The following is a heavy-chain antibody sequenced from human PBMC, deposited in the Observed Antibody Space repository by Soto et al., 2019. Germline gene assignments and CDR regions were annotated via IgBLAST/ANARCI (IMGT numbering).Heavy chain of an antibody. V-gene: IGHV3-23*01. CDR2: ISGSGGST. Sequence: GGSLRLSCAASGFTFSSYAMSWVRQAPGKGLEWVSAISGSGGSTYYADSVKGRFTISRDNSKNTLYLQMNSLRAEDTAVYYCAKGALIVVVTTYYFDYWGQGTLVTVSS. CDR3: AKGALIVVVTTYYFDY. CDR1: GFTFSSYA. J-gene: IGHJ4*02. D-gene: IGHD3-22*01.